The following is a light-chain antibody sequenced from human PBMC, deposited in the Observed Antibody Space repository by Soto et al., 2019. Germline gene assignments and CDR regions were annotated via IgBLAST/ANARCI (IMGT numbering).Light chain of an antibody. J-gene: IGLJ3*02. Sequence: QSALTQPPSASGSPGQSVTISCTGTSSDVGTYNYVSWYQQHPGKAPKLMIYDVSKRPSGVPDRFSGSKSGNTASLTVSGLQAEGEAEYYFISYAGSSILVFGGGTKVAVL. CDR1: SSDVGTYNY. CDR3: ISYAGSSILV. CDR2: DVS. V-gene: IGLV2-8*01.